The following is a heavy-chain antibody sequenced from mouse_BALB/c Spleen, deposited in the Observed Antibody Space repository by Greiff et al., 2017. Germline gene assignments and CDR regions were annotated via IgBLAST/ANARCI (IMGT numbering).Heavy chain of an antibody. V-gene: IGHV5-12-2*01. D-gene: IGHD2-4*01. CDR2: ISNGGGST. CDR1: GFTFSSYT. Sequence: EVQLVESGGGLVQPGGSLKLSCAASGFTFSSYTMSWVRQTPEKRLEWVAYISNGGGSTYYPDTVKGRFTISRDNAKNTLYLQMSSLKSEDTAMYYCARQVYYDYDGFAYWGQGTLVTVSA. J-gene: IGHJ3*01. CDR3: ARQVYYDYDGFAY.